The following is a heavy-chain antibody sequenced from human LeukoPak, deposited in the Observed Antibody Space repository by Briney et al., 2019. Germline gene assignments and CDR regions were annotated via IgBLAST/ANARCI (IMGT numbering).Heavy chain of an antibody. CDR3: ARDLGGYDSYFDY. CDR1: GYTFTGYY. Sequence: ASVKVSCKASGYTFTGYYMHWVRQAPGQGLEWMGWINPNSGGTNYAQKFQGRVTMTRDTSISTAYMELSRLRSDDTAVYYCARDLGGYDSYFDYWGQGTRVTVSS. D-gene: IGHD5-12*01. V-gene: IGHV1-2*02. CDR2: INPNSGGT. J-gene: IGHJ4*02.